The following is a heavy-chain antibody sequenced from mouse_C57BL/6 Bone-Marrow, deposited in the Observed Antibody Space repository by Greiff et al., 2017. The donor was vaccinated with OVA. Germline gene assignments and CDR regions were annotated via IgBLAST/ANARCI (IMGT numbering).Heavy chain of an antibody. Sequence: EVMLVESGGGLVQPGESLKLSCESNEYAFPSHDMSWVRKTPEKRLELVAAINSYGGSTYYPVTMERRFIISRDHTKKTLYLQMGSLRSEDTALYYCARHNYYGSSYGWYFEVWGTGTTVTVSS. CDR2: INSYGGST. CDR1: EYAFPSHD. J-gene: IGHJ1*03. CDR3: ARHNYYGSSYGWYFEV. V-gene: IGHV5-2*01. D-gene: IGHD1-1*01.